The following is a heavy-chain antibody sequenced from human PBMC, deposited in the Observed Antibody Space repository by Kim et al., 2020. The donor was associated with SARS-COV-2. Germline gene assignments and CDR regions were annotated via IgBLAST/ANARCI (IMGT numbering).Heavy chain of an antibody. V-gene: IGHV3-66*01. J-gene: IGHJ4*02. CDR1: GFTVSSNY. D-gene: IGHD5-18*01. Sequence: GGSLRLSCAASGFTVSSNYMSWVRQAPGKGLEWVSVIYSGGSTYYADSVKGRFTISRDNSKNTLYLQMNSLRAEDTAVYYCARDHERGTAMAFDYWGQGTLVTVSS. CDR2: IYSGGST. CDR3: ARDHERGTAMAFDY.